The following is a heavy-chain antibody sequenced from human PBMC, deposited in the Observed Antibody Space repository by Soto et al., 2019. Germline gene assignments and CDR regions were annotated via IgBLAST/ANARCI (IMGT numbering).Heavy chain of an antibody. J-gene: IGHJ3*02. CDR2: IYYSGST. V-gene: IGHV4-31*03. CDR3: ARLHVLRYFDWLLDDAFDI. CDR1: GGSISSGGYY. Sequence: QVQLQESGPGLVKPSQTLSLTCTVSGGSISSGGYYWSWIRQHPGKGLEWIGYIYYSGSTYYNPSLKSRVTISVDTSKNQFPLKLSSVTAADTAVYYCARLHVLRYFDWLLDDAFDIWGQGTMVTVSS. D-gene: IGHD3-9*01.